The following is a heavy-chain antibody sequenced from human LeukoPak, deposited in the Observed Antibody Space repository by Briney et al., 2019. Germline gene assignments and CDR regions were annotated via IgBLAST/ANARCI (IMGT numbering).Heavy chain of an antibody. CDR2: INPSGGST. Sequence: ASVTVSFKASGYTFTSYYMHWVRQAPGQGLEWMGLINPSGGSTSYAQKFQGRVTMTRDTSTSTVYMELSSLRSEDTAVYCCARDASAYGSGEFFDYWGQGTLVTVSS. J-gene: IGHJ4*02. CDR1: GYTFTSYY. D-gene: IGHD3-10*01. CDR3: ARDASAYGSGEFFDY. V-gene: IGHV1-46*01.